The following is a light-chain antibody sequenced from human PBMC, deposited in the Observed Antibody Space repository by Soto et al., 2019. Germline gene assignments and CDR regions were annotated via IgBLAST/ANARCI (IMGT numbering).Light chain of an antibody. V-gene: IGLV2-8*01. Sequence: QSVLTQPPSASGSPGQSVTISCTGTSSDVGGYNYVSWYQQHPGKAPKLMIYEVSKRPSGVPDRFSGSKSGNTASLTVSGLQAEDEADYYCSSYAGSNKRVFGTGTKVPVL. CDR1: SSDVGGYNY. CDR3: SSYAGSNKRV. J-gene: IGLJ1*01. CDR2: EVS.